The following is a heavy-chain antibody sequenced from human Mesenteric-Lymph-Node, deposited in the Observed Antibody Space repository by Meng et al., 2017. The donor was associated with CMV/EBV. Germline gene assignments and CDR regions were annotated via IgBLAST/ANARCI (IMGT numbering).Heavy chain of an antibody. Sequence: GGSLRLSCVASGIDFSYYGIHWVRHTPGKGLEWVTFIRSSGIEKYYTDSVKGRFTISRDNAKNSSYLQMNSLRADDTAVYYCARGVQYTTHYYYYGLDVRGQGTTVTVSS. J-gene: IGHJ6*02. CDR3: ARGVQYTTHYYYYGLDV. V-gene: IGHV3-30*02. CDR2: IRSSGIEK. D-gene: IGHD1-1*01. CDR1: GIDFSYYG.